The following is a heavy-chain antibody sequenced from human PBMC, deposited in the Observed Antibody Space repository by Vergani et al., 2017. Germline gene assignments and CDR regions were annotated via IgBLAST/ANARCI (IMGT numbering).Heavy chain of an antibody. CDR3: AKDTYSGSPLPYRASDY. D-gene: IGHD1-26*01. Sequence: QVQLVESGGGVVQPGGSLRLSCAASGFTFSSYGMHWVRQAPGKGLEWVAFIRYDGSNKYYADSVKGRFTISRDNSKNTLYLQMNSLRAEDTAVYYCAKDTYSGSPLPYRASDYWGQGTLVTVSS. V-gene: IGHV3-30*02. CDR2: IRYDGSNK. J-gene: IGHJ4*02. CDR1: GFTFSSYG.